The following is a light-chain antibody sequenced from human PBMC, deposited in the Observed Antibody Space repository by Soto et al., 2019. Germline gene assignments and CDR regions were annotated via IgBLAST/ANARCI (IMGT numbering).Light chain of an antibody. CDR3: CSYAGSSTLV. J-gene: IGLJ2*01. Sequence: QSVLPQPASVSGSPGQSITISCTGTSSDVGSYNFVSWYQQHPGKAPKLMIYEGSKRPSGVSNRFSGSKSGNTASLTISGLQAEDEADYYCCSYAGSSTLVFGGGTKVTVL. CDR2: EGS. V-gene: IGLV2-23*01. CDR1: SSDVGSYNF.